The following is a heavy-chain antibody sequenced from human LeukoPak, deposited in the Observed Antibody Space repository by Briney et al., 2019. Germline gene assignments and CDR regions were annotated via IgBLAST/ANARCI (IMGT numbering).Heavy chain of an antibody. Sequence: ASVKLSCKASGYTFISYYMYWVRQAPGQGLEWMGVINPSDGSTAYAQQFQGRVTMTRDTSTSTAYLELSSLKSDDTAIYYCARSGPQDWALDHWGRGTLVTVSP. V-gene: IGHV1-46*01. CDR3: ARSGPQDWALDH. CDR1: GYTFISYY. J-gene: IGHJ4*02. D-gene: IGHD1-14*01. CDR2: INPSDGST.